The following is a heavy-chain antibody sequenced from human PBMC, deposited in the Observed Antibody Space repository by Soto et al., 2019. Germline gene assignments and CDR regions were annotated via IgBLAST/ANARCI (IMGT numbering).Heavy chain of an antibody. CDR2: IIPIFGTA. CDR1: GGTFSSYA. J-gene: IGHJ3*02. V-gene: IGHV1-69*01. CDR3: ARPDSSSARYAFDS. D-gene: IGHD6-6*01. Sequence: QVQLVQSGAEVKKPGSSVKVSCKASGGTFSSYAISWVRQAPGQGLEWMGGIIPIFGTAHYAQKFQGRVTMTADESTSTADMELGSQRAEDTAVYYCARPDSSSARYAFDSWGQGTMVTVAS.